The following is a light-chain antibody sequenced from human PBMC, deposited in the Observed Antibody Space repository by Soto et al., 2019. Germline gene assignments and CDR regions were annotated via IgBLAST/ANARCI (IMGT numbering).Light chain of an antibody. CDR1: QSVGSSY. CDR3: QHYGRSPPSWT. CDR2: DAS. V-gene: IGKV3-20*01. J-gene: IGKJ1*01. Sequence: ETVLTQSPGTLSLSPGERATLSCRASQSVGSSYLAWYQQKPGQAPRLLIYDASTRATGIPVRFSGSGSGTDFTLTISRLEPEDFAVYYCQHYGRSPPSWTFGQGTKVEIK.